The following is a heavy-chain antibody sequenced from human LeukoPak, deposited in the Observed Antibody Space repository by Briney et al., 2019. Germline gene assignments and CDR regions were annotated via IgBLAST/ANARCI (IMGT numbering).Heavy chain of an antibody. CDR2: INPNTGGT. CDR1: GYSFTGQD. CDR3: ASYPRYSSSPPFDY. D-gene: IGHD6-6*01. Sequence: GASVKVSCXASGYSFTGQDMHWVRQAPGQGLEWMGWINPNTGGTNYAQKFQGRVTMTRDTTISAAFMELSRLTSDDTAVYYCASYPRYSSSPPFDYWGQGTLVTVSP. J-gene: IGHJ4*02. V-gene: IGHV1-2*02.